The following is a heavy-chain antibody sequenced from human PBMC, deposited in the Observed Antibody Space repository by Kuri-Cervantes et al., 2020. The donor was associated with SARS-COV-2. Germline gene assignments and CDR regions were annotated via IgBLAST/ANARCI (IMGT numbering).Heavy chain of an antibody. CDR3: AVEYSSSSGHQGDDY. D-gene: IGHD6-6*01. Sequence: ASVKVSCKASGYTFTGYYTHWVRQAPGQGLEWMGWINPNRGGTNYAKKFQDRVTMTRDTSISTAYMELSRLRADDPAVYYCAVEYSSSSGHQGDDYWGQGTLVTVSS. J-gene: IGHJ4*02. CDR1: GYTFTGYY. CDR2: INPNRGGT. V-gene: IGHV1-2*02.